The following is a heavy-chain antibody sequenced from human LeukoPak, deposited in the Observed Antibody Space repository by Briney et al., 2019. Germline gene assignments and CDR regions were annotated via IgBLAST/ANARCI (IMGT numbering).Heavy chain of an antibody. Sequence: GGSLRLSCAASGFPFSGSAMHWVRQASGKGLEWVGRIRSKPYTYATEYAASVKGRFTISRDDSKNMAYLQMNSLKTEDTAVYYCARRAGAYSHPYGYWGQGTLVTVSS. CDR1: GFPFSGSA. D-gene: IGHD4/OR15-4a*01. CDR2: IRSKPYTYAT. V-gene: IGHV3-73*01. J-gene: IGHJ4*02. CDR3: ARRAGAYSHPYGY.